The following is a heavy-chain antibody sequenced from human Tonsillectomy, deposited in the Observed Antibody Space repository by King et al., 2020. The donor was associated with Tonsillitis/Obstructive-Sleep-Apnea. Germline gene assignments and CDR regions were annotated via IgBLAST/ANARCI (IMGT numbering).Heavy chain of an antibody. J-gene: IGHJ4*02. D-gene: IGHD3-3*01. Sequence: QLVQSGAEVKKPGASVKITCKASGYTFIMYGISWVRQAPGQGLEWMGWISPYNGNTEYAQRLQGRVTMTTDTSTSTAYIELRSLTSDDTAVYFCARPGYYESYQTLDSWGQGPLVPVSS. CDR2: ISPYNGNT. V-gene: IGHV1-18*01. CDR3: ARPGYYESYQTLDS. CDR1: GYTFIMYG.